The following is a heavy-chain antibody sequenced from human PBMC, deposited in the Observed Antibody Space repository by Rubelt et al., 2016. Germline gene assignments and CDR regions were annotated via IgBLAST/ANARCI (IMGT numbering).Heavy chain of an antibody. J-gene: IGHJ5*02. D-gene: IGHD2-15*01. CDR2: VFYSGDT. CDR3: ARQLVVVVSLVMHDWFDP. CDR1: GGSIGSYY. Sequence: QVQLQESGPGLVKPSETLSLTCSVSGGSIGSYYWSWIRQPPGKGLEWIGSVFYSGDTYYNPSLKSRVTIAVDTSKNHFSLRLDSVTASAPAVYYCARQLVVVVSLVMHDWFDPWGQGTLVTVSS. V-gene: IGHV4-59*04.